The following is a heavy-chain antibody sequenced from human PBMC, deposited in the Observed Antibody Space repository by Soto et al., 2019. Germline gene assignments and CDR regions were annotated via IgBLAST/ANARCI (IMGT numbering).Heavy chain of an antibody. CDR2: IYSGGST. CDR1: GFTVSSNY. V-gene: IGHV3-53*04. D-gene: IGHD3-3*01. Sequence: EVQLVESGGGLVQPGGSLRLSCAASGFTVSSNYMSWVRQAPGKGLEWVSVIYSGGSTYYADSVKGRFTISTHNSKNTLYLQMNSLRSEDTAVYYCARATGDFWSGYYPTGFDYWGQGTLVTVSS. CDR3: ARATGDFWSGYYPTGFDY. J-gene: IGHJ4*02.